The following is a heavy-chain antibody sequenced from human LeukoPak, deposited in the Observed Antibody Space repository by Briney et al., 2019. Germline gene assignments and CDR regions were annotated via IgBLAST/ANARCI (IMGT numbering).Heavy chain of an antibody. CDR3: ARRKTTELELDY. J-gene: IGHJ4*02. V-gene: IGHV4-39*01. CDR2: IYYSGST. Sequence: PSETLSLTCTVSGGSISSSSYYWGWIRQPPGKGLEWIGSIYYSGSTYYNPSLKSRVTISVDTSKNQFSLKLSSVTAADTAVYYCARRKTTELELDYWGQGTLVTVSS. CDR1: GGSISSSSYY. D-gene: IGHD4-17*01.